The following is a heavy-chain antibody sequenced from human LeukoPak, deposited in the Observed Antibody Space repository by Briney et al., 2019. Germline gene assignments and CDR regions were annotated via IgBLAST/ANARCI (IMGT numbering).Heavy chain of an antibody. CDR1: GFTFSNYA. Sequence: YPGASLRLSCAASGFTFSNYAMSWVRQAPGKGLEWVSAITGGGSGIYYADSMKSRFTISRDNSKNTLYLQMNSLRAEDTAVYYCARDRGSGSYFDYWGQGTLVTVSS. V-gene: IGHV3-23*01. CDR2: ITGGGSGI. CDR3: ARDRGSGSYFDY. J-gene: IGHJ4*02. D-gene: IGHD3-10*01.